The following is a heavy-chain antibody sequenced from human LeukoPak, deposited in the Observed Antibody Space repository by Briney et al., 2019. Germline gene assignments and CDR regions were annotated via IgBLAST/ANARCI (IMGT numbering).Heavy chain of an antibody. CDR3: VRGGASYSSGWYHIDY. CDR1: GYTFTSYY. D-gene: IGHD6-19*01. CDR2: INPSGGST. Sequence: ASVKVSCKASGYTFTSYYMHWVRQAPGQGLEGMGIINPSGGSTGYAQKFQGRVTMTRDTSTSTVYMELSSLRSEDTAVYYCVRGGASYSSGWYHIDYWGQGTLVTVSS. V-gene: IGHV1-46*01. J-gene: IGHJ4*02.